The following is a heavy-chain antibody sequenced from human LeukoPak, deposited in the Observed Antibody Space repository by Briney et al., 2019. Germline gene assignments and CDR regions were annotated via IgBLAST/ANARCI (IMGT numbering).Heavy chain of an antibody. Sequence: GGSLRLSCAASGFTFRTHWMRWVRQAPGKGLEWVANIKQDGSEKYYVDSLNGRFSISRDNARNSLYLQVNGLRAEDTAVYYCAREAVVPDAEAFDVWGQGTMVTVSS. CDR3: AREAVVPDAEAFDV. CDR1: GFTFRTHW. D-gene: IGHD2-2*01. CDR2: IKQDGSEK. V-gene: IGHV3-7*01. J-gene: IGHJ3*01.